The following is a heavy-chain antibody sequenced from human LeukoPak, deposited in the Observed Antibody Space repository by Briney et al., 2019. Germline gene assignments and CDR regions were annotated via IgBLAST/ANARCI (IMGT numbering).Heavy chain of an antibody. CDR3: ARGNSNYVGNWFDP. J-gene: IGHJ5*02. D-gene: IGHD4-11*01. CDR1: GGSFSGYY. CDR2: INHSGST. V-gene: IGHV4-34*01. Sequence: SETLSLTCAVYGGSFSGYYWSWIRQPPGKGLGWIGEINHSGSTNYNPSLKSRVTISVDTSKNQFSLKLSSVTAADTAVYYCARGNSNYVGNWFDPWGQGTLVTVSS.